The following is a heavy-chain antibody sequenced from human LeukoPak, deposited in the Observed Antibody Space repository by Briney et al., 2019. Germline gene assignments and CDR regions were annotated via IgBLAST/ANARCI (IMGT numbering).Heavy chain of an antibody. D-gene: IGHD5-18*01. CDR3: ARSRPGYGPYYYYGMDV. V-gene: IGHV4-34*01. CDR1: GGSFGGYY. J-gene: IGHJ6*02. CDR2: INHSGST. Sequence: SETLSLTCAVCGGSFGGYYWSWIRQPPGKGLEWIGEINHSGSTNYNPSLKSRVTISVDTSKNQFSLKLSSVTAADTAVYYCARSRPGYGPYYYYGMDVWGQGTTVTVSS.